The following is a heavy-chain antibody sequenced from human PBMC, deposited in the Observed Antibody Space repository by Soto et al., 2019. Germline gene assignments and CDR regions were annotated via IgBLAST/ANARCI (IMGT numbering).Heavy chain of an antibody. CDR3: ARDPAAGTGWFDP. D-gene: IGHD6-13*01. CDR1: GYTFTSYD. J-gene: IGHJ5*02. CDR2: MNPNSGNT. V-gene: IGHV1-8*01. Sequence: SVKVSCKASGYTFTSYDINWVRQATGQGLEWMGWMNPNSGNTGYAQKFQGRVTMTRNTSISTAYMELSSLRSEDTAVYYCARDPAAGTGWFDPWGQGTLVTVSS.